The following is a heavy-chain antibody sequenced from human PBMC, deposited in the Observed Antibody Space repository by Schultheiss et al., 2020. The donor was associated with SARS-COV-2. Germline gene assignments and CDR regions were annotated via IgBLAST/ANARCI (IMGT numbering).Heavy chain of an antibody. CDR2: ISYDGSNK. CDR1: GFTFSSYG. CDR3: ARDDYYYGMDV. V-gene: IGHV3-30*03. Sequence: GGSLRLSCAASGFTFSSYGMHWVRQAPGKGLEWVAVISYDGSNKYYADSVKGRFTISRDNAKNSLYLQMNSLRAEDTAVYYCARDDYYYGMDVWGQGTTVTVSS. J-gene: IGHJ6*02.